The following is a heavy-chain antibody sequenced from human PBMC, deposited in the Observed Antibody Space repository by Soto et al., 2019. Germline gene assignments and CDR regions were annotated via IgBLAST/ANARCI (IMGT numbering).Heavy chain of an antibody. J-gene: IGHJ4*02. CDR3: ARGAYDYIWGSYRSSLVFDY. CDR2: ISSSGSTI. D-gene: IGHD3-16*02. Sequence: PGGSLRLSCAASGFTFSDYYMSWIRQAPGKGLEWVSYISSSGSTIYYADSVKGRFTISRDNAKNSLYLQMNSLRAEDTAVYCCARGAYDYIWGSYRSSLVFDYWGQGTLVTVSS. V-gene: IGHV3-11*01. CDR1: GFTFSDYY.